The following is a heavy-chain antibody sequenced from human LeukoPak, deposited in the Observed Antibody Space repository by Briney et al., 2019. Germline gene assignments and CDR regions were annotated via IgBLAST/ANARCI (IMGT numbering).Heavy chain of an antibody. Sequence: SETLSLTCTVSGGSISSYYWSWIRQPPGKGLEWIGYIYYSGSTNYNPSLKSRVTISVDTSKNQFSLKLSSVTAADTAVYYCARDRDSYGSPPPYWGQGTLVTVSS. CDR1: GGSISSYY. D-gene: IGHD5-18*01. V-gene: IGHV4-59*01. J-gene: IGHJ4*02. CDR3: ARDRDSYGSPPPY. CDR2: IYYSGST.